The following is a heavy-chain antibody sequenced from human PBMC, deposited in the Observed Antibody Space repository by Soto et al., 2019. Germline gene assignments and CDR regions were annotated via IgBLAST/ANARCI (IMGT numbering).Heavy chain of an antibody. CDR3: AKPPYSKQLVRLYFDY. D-gene: IGHD6-6*01. J-gene: IGHJ4*02. CDR2: ISYDGSNK. V-gene: IGHV3-30*18. CDR1: GFTFSSYG. Sequence: GGSLGLSCSGSGFTFSSYGIHWVRQAPVKGLEWVAVISYDGSNKYYADSVKGRFTISRDNSKNTLYLQMNSLRAEDTAVYYCAKPPYSKQLVRLYFDYWGQGTLVTVSS.